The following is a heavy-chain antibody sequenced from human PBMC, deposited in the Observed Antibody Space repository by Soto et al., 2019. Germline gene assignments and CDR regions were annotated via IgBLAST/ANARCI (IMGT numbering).Heavy chain of an antibody. CDR3: ARGSWDDVSGHYYMDV. Sequence: SQTLSLTCAISGDSVSSNSAGWNWIRQTPSRGLEWLGKTYYKSKWYYTYAASVKSRITVSPDTSKNQFSLQLTSVTPEDTAVYYCARGSWDDVSGHYYMDVWDKGTTVTAP. D-gene: IGHD1-1*01. CDR1: GDSVSSNSAG. J-gene: IGHJ6*03. V-gene: IGHV6-1*01. CDR2: TYYKSKWYY.